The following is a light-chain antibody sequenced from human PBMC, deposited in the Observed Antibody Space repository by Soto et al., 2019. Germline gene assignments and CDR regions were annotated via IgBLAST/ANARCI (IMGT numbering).Light chain of an antibody. Sequence: EIVLTQSPGTLSLSPGERATLSCRASQSVSSSYLAWYQQKPGQAPRLLIYGASSRATGIPDRFSGSGSGTDFTLTISRLEPEDFAVYYCQQYGSSPPFVWTFGQGTKVEIK. J-gene: IGKJ1*01. CDR1: QSVSSSY. CDR2: GAS. CDR3: QQYGSSPPFVWT. V-gene: IGKV3-20*01.